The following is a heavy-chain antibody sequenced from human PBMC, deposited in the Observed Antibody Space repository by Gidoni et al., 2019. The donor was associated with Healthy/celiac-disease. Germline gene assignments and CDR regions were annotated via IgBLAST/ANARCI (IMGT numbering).Heavy chain of an antibody. J-gene: IGHJ6*03. D-gene: IGHD1-26*01. Sequence: QVQLVESGGGVVQPGRSLRLYCAASGFPIRSYGMHWVRQAPGKGLEWVAVISYDGSNKYYADSVKGRFTISRDNSKNTLYLQMNSLRAEDTAVYYCAKVEYPWEGYYYMDVWGKGTTVTVSS. CDR3: AKVEYPWEGYYYMDV. CDR1: GFPIRSYG. V-gene: IGHV3-30*18. CDR2: ISYDGSNK.